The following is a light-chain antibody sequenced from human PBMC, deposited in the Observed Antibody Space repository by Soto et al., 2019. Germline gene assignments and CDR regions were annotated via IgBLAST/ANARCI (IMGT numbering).Light chain of an antibody. CDR2: KAS. CDR3: QQYNHYWT. CDR1: HSLNSW. V-gene: IGKV1-5*03. Sequence: GDRVTITCRASHSLNSWLAWYQQKPGKAPKLLISKASTLEGGVPSRFSGSESGTEFTLTISSLQPDDFATYYCQQYNHYWTFGQGTKVEI. J-gene: IGKJ1*01.